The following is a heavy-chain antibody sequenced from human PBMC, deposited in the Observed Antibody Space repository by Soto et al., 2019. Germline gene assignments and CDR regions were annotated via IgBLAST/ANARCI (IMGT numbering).Heavy chain of an antibody. J-gene: IGHJ3*02. CDR1: GFICSSYD. CDR2: ILVDGRT. V-gene: IGHV3-23*01. Sequence: GGSLRLSCAASGFICSSYDMSWVRQAPGKGLEWVSTILVDGRTFYVDSVKGRFTISRDSSRNTVYLQMNSLTAGDTALYYCAKATATGGGAFDICGQGTMVTVSS. D-gene: IGHD2-8*02. CDR3: AKATATGGGAFDI.